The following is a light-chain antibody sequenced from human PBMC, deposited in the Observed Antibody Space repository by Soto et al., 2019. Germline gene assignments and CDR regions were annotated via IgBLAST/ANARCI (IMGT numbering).Light chain of an antibody. CDR2: DAS. CDR3: QQRSNWPPLT. J-gene: IGKJ4*01. CDR1: QSVSSY. V-gene: IGKV3-11*01. Sequence: EIVLTQSPATLSLSPGERATLSCRASQSVSSYLAWYQQKPGQAPRLLIYDASNSATGIPARFSGSGSGTDFTLTISSLEPQDFAGYYCQQRSNWPPLTFGGGTKVEIK.